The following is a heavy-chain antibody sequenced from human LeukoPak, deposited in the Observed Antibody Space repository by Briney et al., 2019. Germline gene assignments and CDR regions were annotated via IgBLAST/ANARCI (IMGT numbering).Heavy chain of an antibody. D-gene: IGHD6-19*01. CDR2: ISSGNNYI. J-gene: IGHJ3*02. CDR1: GFTFTTYS. V-gene: IGHV3-21*01. Sequence: PGGSLRLSCAASGFTFTTYSMSWVPQAPGEGLEWVSSISSGNNYINYADSVKGRFTISRDNAKSSLYLQMNSLRAEDTAVYYCARSRVEVAGTGAFDIWGQGTLVTVSS. CDR3: ARSRVEVAGTGAFDI.